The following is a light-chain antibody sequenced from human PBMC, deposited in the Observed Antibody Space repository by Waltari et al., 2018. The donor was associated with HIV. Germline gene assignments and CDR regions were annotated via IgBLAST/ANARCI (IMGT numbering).Light chain of an antibody. CDR1: TSNIGAGSD. CDR3: QSYDSSLSGVI. CDR2: GNT. Sequence: QSVLTQPPSVSGAPGQRVTISCTGTTSNIGAGSDVHWYQQLPGTAPKLLIYGNTNRPAGVPDRFSGSTSGTSASLAITGLQADDEADFYCQSYDSSLSGVIFGGGTKLTVL. J-gene: IGLJ2*01. V-gene: IGLV1-40*01.